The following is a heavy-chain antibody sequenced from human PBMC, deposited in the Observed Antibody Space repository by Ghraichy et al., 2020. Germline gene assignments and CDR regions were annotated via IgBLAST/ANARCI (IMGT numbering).Heavy chain of an antibody. D-gene: IGHD2-8*01. CDR1: GGSFSGYY. CDR3: ARGVVLMVYEARYYYYYMDV. J-gene: IGHJ6*03. Sequence: SETLSLTCAVYGGSFSGYYWSWIRQPPGKGLEWIGEINHSGSTNYNPSLKSRVTISVDTSKNQFSLKLSSVTAADTAVYYCARGVVLMVYEARYYYYYMDVWGKGTTVTVSS. V-gene: IGHV4-34*01. CDR2: INHSGST.